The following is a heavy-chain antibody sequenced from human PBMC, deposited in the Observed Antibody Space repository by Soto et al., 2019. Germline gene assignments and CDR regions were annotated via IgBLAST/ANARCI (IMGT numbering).Heavy chain of an antibody. CDR1: GGTDTNYV. V-gene: IGHV1-69*01. D-gene: IGHD3-16*02. J-gene: IGHJ6*02. Sequence: VSCKASGGTDTNYVISWVRQAPGQGLEWMGGIFPKFGTTYSAQKLQDRLTITADESTSTVYMQLSSLRLDDTAVYYCEAEMTFGKLSVVWGQGTTVTVS. CDR2: IFPKFGTT. CDR3: EAEMTFGKLSVV.